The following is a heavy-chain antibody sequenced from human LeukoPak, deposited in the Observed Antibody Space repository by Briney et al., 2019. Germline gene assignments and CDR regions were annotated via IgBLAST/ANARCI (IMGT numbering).Heavy chain of an antibody. J-gene: IGHJ6*03. D-gene: IGHD3-3*01. Sequence: GGSLRLSCTASGFTFGDYAMSWFRQAPGKGLEWVGFIRSKAYGGTTEYAASVKGRFTISRDDSKSIAYLQMNSLKTEDTAVYYCTRASYPRYYDFWSGYYVSYYYYMDVWGKGTTVTVSS. V-gene: IGHV3-49*03. CDR2: IRSKAYGGTT. CDR1: GFTFGDYA. CDR3: TRASYPRYYDFWSGYYVSYYYYMDV.